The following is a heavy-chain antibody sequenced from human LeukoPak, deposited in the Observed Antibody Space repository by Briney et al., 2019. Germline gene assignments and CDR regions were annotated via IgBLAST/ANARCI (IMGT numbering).Heavy chain of an antibody. Sequence: SETLSLTCAVYGGSFSGYYWSWLRQPPGKGLEWIGEINHSGSTNYNPSLKRRVTISVDTSKNQFSLKLSSVTAADTAVYYCARFPHYYYDSDGLDAFDIWGQGTMVTVSS. J-gene: IGHJ3*02. CDR3: ARFPHYYYDSDGLDAFDI. D-gene: IGHD3-22*01. CDR2: INHSGST. CDR1: GGSFSGYY. V-gene: IGHV4-34*01.